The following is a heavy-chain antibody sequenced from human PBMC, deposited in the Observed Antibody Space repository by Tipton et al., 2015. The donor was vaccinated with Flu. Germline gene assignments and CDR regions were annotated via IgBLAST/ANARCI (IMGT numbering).Heavy chain of an antibody. J-gene: IGHJ4*02. CDR1: GDSIRSDYF. CDR2: IYHIGTT. Sequence: TLSLTCSVSGDSIRSDYFWGWTRQPPGKGLDWIGEIYHIGTTNYNPSLESRVTISVDKSKNQFSLKLSSVTAADTAVYYCARDGSGYSDPFIDYWGQGTLVTVSS. V-gene: IGHV4-4*02. CDR3: ARDGSGYSDPFIDY. D-gene: IGHD5-12*01.